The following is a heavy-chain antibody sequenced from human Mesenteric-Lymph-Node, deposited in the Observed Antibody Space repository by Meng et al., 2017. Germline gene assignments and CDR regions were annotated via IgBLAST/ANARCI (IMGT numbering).Heavy chain of an antibody. CDR1: GASISNGHW. CDR3: ARSGDYCLDY. D-gene: IGHD1-26*01. V-gene: IGHV4/OR15-8*02. J-gene: IGHJ4*02. CDR2: IDRDGDP. Sequence: SETLSLTCTVSGASISNGHWWSWVRQSPGKGLDWFGEIDRDGDPNYNPSLRSRVTISVDKSKNQFSLNLKSVTAADTAMYYCARSGDYCLDYWGQGTLVTVSS.